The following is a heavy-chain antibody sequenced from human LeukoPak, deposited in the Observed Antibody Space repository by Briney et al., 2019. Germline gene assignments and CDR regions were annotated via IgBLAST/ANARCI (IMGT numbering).Heavy chain of an antibody. Sequence: SETLSLICAVYGGSFSGYYWSWIRQPPGKGLEWIGEINHSGSTNYNPSLKSRVTISVDTSKNQFSLKLSSVTAADTAVYYCARGVNSGYFDYCGQGTLVTVSS. V-gene: IGHV4-34*01. CDR3: ARGVNSGYFDY. J-gene: IGHJ4*02. D-gene: IGHD1-26*01. CDR1: GGSFSGYY. CDR2: INHSGST.